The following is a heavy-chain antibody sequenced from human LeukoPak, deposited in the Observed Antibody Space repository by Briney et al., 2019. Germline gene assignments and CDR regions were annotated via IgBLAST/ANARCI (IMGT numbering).Heavy chain of an antibody. CDR1: GFIVSSNY. Sequence: PGGSLRLSCAASGFIVSSNYMSWVRQAPGKGLEWVSAISATDSRPYYADSVKGRFTISRDNSKSTLYLQLNGLRGEDTAIYYCAKDLSYGFDYWGQGTLVTVSS. D-gene: IGHD5-18*01. J-gene: IGHJ4*02. V-gene: IGHV3-23*01. CDR2: ISATDSRP. CDR3: AKDLSYGFDY.